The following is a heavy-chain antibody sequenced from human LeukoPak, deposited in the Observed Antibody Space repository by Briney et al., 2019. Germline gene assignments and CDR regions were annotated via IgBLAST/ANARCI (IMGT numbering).Heavy chain of an antibody. CDR1: GFTFSSCG. V-gene: IGHV3-21*01. CDR3: ATGTIGRHY. Sequence: GGSLRLSCAASGFTFSSCGFNWVRQAPGKGLEWVSSIGPTGTDRYYADSVRGRFTISRDNAKNSMYLQMDSLRDEDTAVYYCATGTIGRHYWGQGTLLTVSS. J-gene: IGHJ4*02. CDR2: IGPTGTDR. D-gene: IGHD1-14*01.